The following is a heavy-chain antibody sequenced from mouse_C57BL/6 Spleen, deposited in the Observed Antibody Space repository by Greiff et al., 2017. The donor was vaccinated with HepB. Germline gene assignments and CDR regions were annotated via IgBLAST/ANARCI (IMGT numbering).Heavy chain of an antibody. J-gene: IGHJ1*03. D-gene: IGHD1-1*01. Sequence: EVQGVESGEGLVKPGGSLKLSCAASGFTFSSYAMSWVRQTPEKRLEWVAYISSGGDYIYYADTVKGRFTISRDNARNTLYLQMSSLKSEDTAMYYCTRAPYYDGSTWYFDVWGTGTTVTVSS. CDR1: GFTFSSYA. V-gene: IGHV5-9-1*02. CDR2: ISSGGDYI. CDR3: TRAPYYDGSTWYFDV.